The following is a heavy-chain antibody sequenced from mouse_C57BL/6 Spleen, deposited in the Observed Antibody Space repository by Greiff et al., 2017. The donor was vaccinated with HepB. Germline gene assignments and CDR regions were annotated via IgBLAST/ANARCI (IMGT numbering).Heavy chain of an antibody. CDR3: TTNYSWFAY. CDR2: IDPENGDT. D-gene: IGHD2-1*01. V-gene: IGHV14-4*01. CDR1: GFNIKDYY. Sequence: VQLQQSGAELVRPGASVKLSCTASGFNIKDYYMHWVKQRPEQGLEWIGWIDPENGDTENASKFQGKATITADTSSNTAYLQLSSLTSEDTAVYYCTTNYSWFAYWGQGTLVTVSA. J-gene: IGHJ3*01.